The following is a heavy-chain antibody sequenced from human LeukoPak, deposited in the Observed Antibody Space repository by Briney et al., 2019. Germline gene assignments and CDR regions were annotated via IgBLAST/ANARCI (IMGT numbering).Heavy chain of an antibody. CDR1: GFTFSSYS. CDR2: ISSSSSTI. Sequence: GGSLRLSCAASGFTFSSYSMNWVRQAPGKGLEWVSYISSSSSTIYYADSVKGRFTISRDNAKNSLYLQVNSLRDEDTAVYYCARQDIVVVVAATNAFDIWGQGTMVTVSS. J-gene: IGHJ3*02. V-gene: IGHV3-48*02. D-gene: IGHD2-15*01. CDR3: ARQDIVVVVAATNAFDI.